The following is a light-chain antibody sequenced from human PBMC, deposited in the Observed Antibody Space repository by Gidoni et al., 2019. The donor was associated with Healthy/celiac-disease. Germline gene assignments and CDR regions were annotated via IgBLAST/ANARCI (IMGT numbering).Light chain of an antibody. CDR2: GAS. J-gene: IGKJ1*01. Sequence: EIVMTQSPATLSVSPGERATLSCRASQSVSSNFAWYQQKPGQAPRLLIYGASTRATGIPARFSGSGSGTEFTLTISSLLSDDFAVYYCQQYYNWPPWTFGQGTKVEIK. CDR3: QQYYNWPPWT. V-gene: IGKV3-15*01. CDR1: QSVSSN.